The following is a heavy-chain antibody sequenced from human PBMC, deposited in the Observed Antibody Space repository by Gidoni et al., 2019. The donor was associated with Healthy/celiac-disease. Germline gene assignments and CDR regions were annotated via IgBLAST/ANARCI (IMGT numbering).Heavy chain of an antibody. D-gene: IGHD5-18*01. CDR1: GFSFRSYG. J-gene: IGHJ4*02. Sequence: QVQLVESGGGVGQPGGSRRLSCAASGFSFRSYGMHWVRQAPGNGLGWVAVIWYDGINKDYADSVKGRFTISRDNSKNTLYLQMNSLRAEDTAVYYCARDDVDTAMAPFFDYWGQGTLVTVSS. CDR2: IWYDGINK. CDR3: ARDDVDTAMAPFFDY. V-gene: IGHV3-33*01.